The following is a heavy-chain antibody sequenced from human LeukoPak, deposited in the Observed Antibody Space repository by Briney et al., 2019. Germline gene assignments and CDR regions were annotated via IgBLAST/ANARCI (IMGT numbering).Heavy chain of an antibody. CDR1: GFTFSNYW. V-gene: IGHV3-7*05. D-gene: IGHD3-22*01. J-gene: IGHJ4*02. Sequence: GGSLRLSCAASGFTFSNYWMSWVRQAPGKGLEWVANIKRDGSEKYCVGSVKGRFTISRDNAKNSLYLQMNSLRAEDTAVYYCVREPYYYDGSGVFDYWGQGSLVTVSS. CDR3: VREPYYYDGSGVFDY. CDR2: IKRDGSEK.